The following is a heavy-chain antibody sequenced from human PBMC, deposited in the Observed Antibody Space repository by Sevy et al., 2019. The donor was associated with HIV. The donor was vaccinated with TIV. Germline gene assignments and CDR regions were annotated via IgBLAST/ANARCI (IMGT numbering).Heavy chain of an antibody. Sequence: GESLKISCKGSGYNFTPYWIGWVRQMPGKGLEWMGIIHPADSDTGYSPSFQGQVTISADTSINTVYLQWIGLKASNTAIYYCARQGDLAYFDYWGQGTLVTVSS. CDR2: IHPADSDT. CDR3: ARQGDLAYFDY. J-gene: IGHJ4*02. CDR1: GYNFTPYW. V-gene: IGHV5-51*01. D-gene: IGHD3-10*01.